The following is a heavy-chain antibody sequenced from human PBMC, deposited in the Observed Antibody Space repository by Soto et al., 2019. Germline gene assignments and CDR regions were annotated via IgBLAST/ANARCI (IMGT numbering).Heavy chain of an antibody. CDR1: GGSISNSY. D-gene: IGHD3-9*01. Sequence: TLSLTCTVSGGSISNSYWSWIRQSPEKGLEWIGYIYSSGSTNYNPSLNSRVTISVDTSKNQFSLKLSSLSAGDTAVYYCARGGYDILTGNKMGYYYYGMDVWGQGTTVTVSS. V-gene: IGHV4-59*12. CDR2: IYSSGST. J-gene: IGHJ6*02. CDR3: ARGGYDILTGNKMGYYYYGMDV.